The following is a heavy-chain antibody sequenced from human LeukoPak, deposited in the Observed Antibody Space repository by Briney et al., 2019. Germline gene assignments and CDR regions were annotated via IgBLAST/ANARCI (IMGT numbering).Heavy chain of an antibody. CDR2: IYSGGSK. J-gene: IGHJ4*02. D-gene: IGHD6-19*01. V-gene: IGHV3-66*02. CDR3: AREETIAVAGSDY. Sequence: GGSLRLSCAASGFTVSSNYMSWVRQAPGKGLEWVSVIYSGGSKYYADSVKGRFTISRDNSKNTLYLQMNSLRAEDTAVYYCAREETIAVAGSDYWGQGTLVTVSS. CDR1: GFTVSSNY.